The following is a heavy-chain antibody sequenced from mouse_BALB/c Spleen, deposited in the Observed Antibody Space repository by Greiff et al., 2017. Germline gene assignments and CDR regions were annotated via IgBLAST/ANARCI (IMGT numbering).Heavy chain of an antibody. Sequence: EVKLVESGGGLVQPGGSRKLSCAASGFTFSSFGMHWVRQAPEKGLEWVAYISSGSSTIYYADTVKGRFTISRDNPKNTLFLQMTSLRSEDTAMYYCARSITTVVAQDYAMDYWGQGTSVTVSS. CDR2: ISSGSSTI. D-gene: IGHD1-1*01. CDR3: ARSITTVVAQDYAMDY. J-gene: IGHJ4*01. V-gene: IGHV5-17*02. CDR1: GFTFSSFG.